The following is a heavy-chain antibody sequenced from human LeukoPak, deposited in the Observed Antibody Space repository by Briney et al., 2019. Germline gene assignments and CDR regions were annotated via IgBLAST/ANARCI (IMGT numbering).Heavy chain of an antibody. CDR1: GGSISRSSYY. J-gene: IGHJ4*02. CDR3: AKTFYGAAFDY. V-gene: IGHV4-39*07. D-gene: IGHD4-17*01. Sequence: SETLSLTCTVSGGSISRSSYYWGWIRQPPGKGLEWIGSIYYSGSTYYTPSLKSRVTISVDTSKNQFSLKLSSVTAADTAVYYCAKTFYGAAFDYWGQGTLVTVSS. CDR2: IYYSGST.